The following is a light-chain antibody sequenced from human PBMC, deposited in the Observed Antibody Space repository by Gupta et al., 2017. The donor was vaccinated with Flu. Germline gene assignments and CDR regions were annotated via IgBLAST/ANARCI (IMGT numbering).Light chain of an antibody. V-gene: IGKV3-11*01. J-gene: IGKJ4*01. CDR3: QQRYNWPVT. CDR2: DAG. CDR1: QSVTTY. Sequence: EIVLTQSPATLSLSPGERATLSCRASQSVTTYLAWYQQRPGQAPRLLIYDAGNRATGTPARFSGSWSGTDFTLTIGSLEPEDFAVYYCQQRYNWPVTFGGGTKVEMK.